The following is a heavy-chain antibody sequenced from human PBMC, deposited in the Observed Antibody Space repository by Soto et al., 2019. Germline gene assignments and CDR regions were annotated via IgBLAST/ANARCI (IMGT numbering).Heavy chain of an antibody. CDR2: MYHSGFT. CDR1: GVSVSSGSYY. CDR3: AKRNSYGYFDY. J-gene: IGHJ4*02. D-gene: IGHD5-18*01. Sequence: SETLCLTCTVSGVSVSSGSYYWSWIRQPPGKGLEWIGYMYHSGFTNYNPSLKSRVTTSVDTSKNQFSLKLSSVTAADTAVYYCAKRNSYGYFDYWGQGTLVTVSS. V-gene: IGHV4-61*01.